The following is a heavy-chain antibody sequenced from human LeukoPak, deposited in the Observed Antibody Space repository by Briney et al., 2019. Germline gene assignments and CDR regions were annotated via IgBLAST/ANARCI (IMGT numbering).Heavy chain of an antibody. D-gene: IGHD6-13*01. CDR1: GFTFNSYT. V-gene: IGHV3-48*01. Sequence: GGSLRLSCAASGFTFNSYTMNWVRQAPGQGLEWVSFISSGSDTIYYADSVKGRFTISRDNAKNSLSLQMNSLRAEDTALYYCAISGSSSWMSEYFQHWGQGTLVTVSS. CDR2: ISSGSDTI. J-gene: IGHJ1*01. CDR3: AISGSSSWMSEYFQH.